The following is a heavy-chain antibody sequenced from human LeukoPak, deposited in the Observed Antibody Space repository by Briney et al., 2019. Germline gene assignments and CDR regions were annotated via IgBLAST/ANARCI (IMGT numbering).Heavy chain of an antibody. J-gene: IGHJ4*02. CDR3: AKRYCSGGSCYEFDY. CDR2: ISGSGGST. CDR1: GFTFSSYA. D-gene: IGHD2-15*01. Sequence: GGSLRLSCAASGFTFSSYAMSWVRQAPGKGLEWVSAISGSGGSTYYADSVKGRFTISRDNSKNTLCLQMNSLRAEDTAVYYCAKRYCSGGSCYEFDYWGQGTLVTVSS. V-gene: IGHV3-23*01.